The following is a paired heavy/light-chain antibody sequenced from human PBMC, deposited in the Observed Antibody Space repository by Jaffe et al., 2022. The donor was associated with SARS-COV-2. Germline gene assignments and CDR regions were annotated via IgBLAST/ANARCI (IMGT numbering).Light chain of an antibody. CDR1: SSDVGVYNY. CDR3: SSYTSSSTLV. J-gene: IGLJ2*01. V-gene: IGLV2-14*01. CDR2: DVS. Sequence: QSALTQPASVSGSPGQSITISCTGTSSDVGVYNYVSWYQQHPGKAPKLMIYDVSNRPSGVSNRFSGSKSGNTASLTISGLQAEDEADYYCSSYTSSSTLVFGGGTKLTVL.
Heavy chain of an antibody. CDR2: INHSGST. CDR3: ARGQRPPYCSGGSCYSYYMDV. Sequence: QVQLQQWGAGLLKPSETLSLTCAVYGGSFSGYYWSWIRQPPGKGLEWIGKINHSGSTSYNPSLKSRVTISVDTSKNQFSLKLSSVTAADTAVYYCARGQRPPYCSGGSCYSYYMDVWGKGTTVTVSS. V-gene: IGHV4-34*02. CDR1: GGSFSGYY. D-gene: IGHD2-15*01. J-gene: IGHJ6*03.